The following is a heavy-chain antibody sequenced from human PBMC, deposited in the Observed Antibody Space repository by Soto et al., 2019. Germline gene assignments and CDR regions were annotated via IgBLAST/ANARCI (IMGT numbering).Heavy chain of an antibody. CDR2: INHSGST. J-gene: IGHJ6*03. V-gene: IGHV4-34*01. D-gene: IGHD3-9*01. Sequence: SETLSLTCAVYGGSFSGYYWSWILQPPGKGLEWIGEINHSGSTNYNPSLKSRVTISVDTSKNQFSLKLSSATAADTAVYYCARAAGITTYFGGQDYYYYYMDVWGKGTTVTVSS. CDR3: ARAAGITTYFGGQDYYYYYMDV. CDR1: GGSFSGYY.